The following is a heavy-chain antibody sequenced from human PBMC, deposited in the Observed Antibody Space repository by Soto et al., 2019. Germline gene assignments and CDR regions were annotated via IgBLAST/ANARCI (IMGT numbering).Heavy chain of an antibody. CDR3: ASDPRQYYFDY. Sequence: QVQLVESGGGLVKPGGSLRLSCAASGFTFSDYCMSWIRQAPGKGLEWVSYICSSGSSIYYTDSVKGRFTISRDNAKNSLYLQMNSLRAEATAVYYCASDPRQYYFDYWGQGTLVTVSS. J-gene: IGHJ4*02. CDR1: GFTFSDYC. V-gene: IGHV3-11*01. CDR2: ICSSGSSI.